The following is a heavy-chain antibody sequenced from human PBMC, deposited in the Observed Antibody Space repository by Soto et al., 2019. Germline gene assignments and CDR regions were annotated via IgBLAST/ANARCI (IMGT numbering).Heavy chain of an antibody. V-gene: IGHV3-23*01. J-gene: IGHJ2*01. Sequence: PGKGLEWVSSVSGSSGGGSTYYAASVRARFTISRDTSKNTLYLQMNSLRAEDTAIYYCAKNFFFQAGDGIRDTVPVSAFLLNRSSDL. D-gene: IGHD3-3*01. CDR3: AKNFFFQAGDGIRDTVPVSAFLLNRSSDL. CDR2: VSGSSGGGST.